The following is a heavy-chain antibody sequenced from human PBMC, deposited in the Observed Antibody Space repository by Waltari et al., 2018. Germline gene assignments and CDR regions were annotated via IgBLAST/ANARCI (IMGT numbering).Heavy chain of an antibody. D-gene: IGHD3-10*01. CDR2: IIPIFGTA. V-gene: IGHV1-69*08. CDR3: AGGGRRGGPIFDY. J-gene: IGHJ4*02. CDR1: GGTFSSYA. Sequence: QVQLVQSGAEVKKPGSSVKVSCKASGGTFSSYAISWVRQAPGQGLEWMGRIIPIFGTAKDAPKVQGRVTITADKSTSTADRELSSLRSEDTAVDYCAGGGRRGGPIFDYWGQGTLVTVSS.